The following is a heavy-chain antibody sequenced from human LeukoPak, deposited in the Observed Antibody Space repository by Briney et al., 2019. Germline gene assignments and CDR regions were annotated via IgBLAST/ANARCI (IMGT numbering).Heavy chain of an antibody. D-gene: IGHD1-14*01. CDR2: IYPGDSDT. J-gene: IGHJ6*02. Sequence: GESLKISCKGSGYSFTSYWIGWVRQMPGKGLEWMGIIYPGDSDTRYSPSFQGQVTISADKSISTAYLQWSSLKASDTAMYYCSKHRNRCNFPNYFYRLDGWGQGTTVTVSS. CDR1: GYSFTSYW. CDR3: SKHRNRCNFPNYFYRLDG. V-gene: IGHV5-51*01.